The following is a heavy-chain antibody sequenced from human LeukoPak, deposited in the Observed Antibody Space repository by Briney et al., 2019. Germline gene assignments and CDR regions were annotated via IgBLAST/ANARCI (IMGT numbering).Heavy chain of an antibody. V-gene: IGHV1-2*02. CDR2: INPNSGGT. J-gene: IGHJ4*02. CDR3: ARGDSSSWYPLDY. D-gene: IGHD6-13*01. Sequence: GASVNVSCKASGYTFTGYYMHWVRQAPGQGLEWMGWINPNSGGTNYAQKFQGRVTMTRDTSISKAYMELSRLRSDDTAVYYCARGDSSSWYPLDYWGQGXLVTV. CDR1: GYTFTGYY.